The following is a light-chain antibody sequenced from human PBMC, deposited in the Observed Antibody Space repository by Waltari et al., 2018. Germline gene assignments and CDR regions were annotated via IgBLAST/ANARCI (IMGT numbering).Light chain of an antibody. V-gene: IGKV1-9*01. CDR2: GGS. CDR3: QHLVRYPLS. CDR1: EAVGSY. Sequence: LLTQSPVSLSASVGDTVTLTCRASEAVGSYLAWDQQKPGSAPNLLSFGGSTLRSGVPSRFSGAGYGTDFTLTIGGLQPEDSATYDCQHLVRYPLSFGGGTKVEIQ. J-gene: IGKJ4*01.